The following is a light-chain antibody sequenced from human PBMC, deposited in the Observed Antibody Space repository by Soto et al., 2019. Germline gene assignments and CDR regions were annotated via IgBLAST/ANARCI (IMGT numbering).Light chain of an antibody. J-gene: IGKJ1*01. CDR2: GAS. CDR3: QQYGSSPLT. Sequence: EIVLTQSPGPLSLSPGERATLSCRSSQSVSSSYLAWYQQKPGQAPRLLIYGASSRATGIPDRFSGSGSGTDSTLTISRLEPEEFAVYYCQQYGSSPLTFGQGTKVDI. V-gene: IGKV3-20*01. CDR1: QSVSSSY.